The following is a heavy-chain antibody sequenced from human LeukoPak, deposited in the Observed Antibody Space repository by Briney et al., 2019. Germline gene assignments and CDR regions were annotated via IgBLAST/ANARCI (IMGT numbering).Heavy chain of an antibody. CDR2: IKSKTDGGTT. V-gene: IGHV3-15*01. Sequence: GGSLRLSCAASGFTFSNAWMSWVRQAPGKGLEWGGRIKSKTDGGTTDYAAPVKGRFTIPREESKNTLYLQMNNLKTEDTAVYYCTTVYALTPVTTDYWGQGTLVTVSS. D-gene: IGHD4-17*01. CDR1: GFTFSNAW. CDR3: TTVYALTPVTTDY. J-gene: IGHJ4*02.